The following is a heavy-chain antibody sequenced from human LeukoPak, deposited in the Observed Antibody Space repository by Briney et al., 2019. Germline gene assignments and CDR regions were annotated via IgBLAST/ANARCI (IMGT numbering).Heavy chain of an antibody. CDR3: ARARIDYYYYCMDV. D-gene: IGHD1-14*01. CDR1: GFTFSSYS. J-gene: IGHJ6*03. V-gene: IGHV3-48*04. CDR2: ISSSGSTI. Sequence: PGGSLRLSCAASGFTFSSYSMNWVRQAPGKGLEWVSYISSSGSTIYYADSVKGRFTISRDNAKNSLYLQMNSLRAEDTAVYYCARARIDYYYYCMDVWGKGTTVTVSS.